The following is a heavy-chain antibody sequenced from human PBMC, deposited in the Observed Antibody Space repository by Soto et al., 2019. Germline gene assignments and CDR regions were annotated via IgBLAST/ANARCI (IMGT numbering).Heavy chain of an antibody. CDR3: ARDRGTDYSGSGSVNWFDP. D-gene: IGHD3-10*01. V-gene: IGHV3-30-3*01. Sequence: GGSLRLSCAASGFTFSSYAMHWVRQAPGKGLEWVAVISYDGSNKYYADSVKGRFTISRDNSKNTLYLQMDSPRAEDTAVYYCARDRGTDYSGSGSVNWFDPWGQGTLVTVSS. CDR2: ISYDGSNK. CDR1: GFTFSSYA. J-gene: IGHJ5*02.